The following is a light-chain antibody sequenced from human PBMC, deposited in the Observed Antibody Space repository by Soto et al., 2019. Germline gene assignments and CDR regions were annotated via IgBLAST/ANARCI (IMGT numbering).Light chain of an antibody. CDR1: QSVSSN. J-gene: IGKJ3*01. CDR3: QQYNKWPPEGT. Sequence: EIVMTQSPATLSVSPGERATLSCRASQSVSSNLAWYQQKPGQAPRLLIYGASTRATGIPARFSGSGSGTDFTLTISSLQSEDFAVFYGQQYNKWPPEGTLGPGTKVDI. CDR2: GAS. V-gene: IGKV3-15*01.